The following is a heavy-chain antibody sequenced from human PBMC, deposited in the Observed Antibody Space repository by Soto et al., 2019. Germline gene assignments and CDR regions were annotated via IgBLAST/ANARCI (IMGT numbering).Heavy chain of an antibody. CDR3: AKAAMIVVVINWFDP. D-gene: IGHD3-22*01. Sequence: GGSLRLSCADSGFTFSSYAMSWVRQSPGKGLEWVSAISGSGGSTYYADSVKGRFTISRDNSKNTLYLQMNSLRAEDTAVYYCAKAAMIVVVINWFDPWGQGTLVTVSS. J-gene: IGHJ5*02. CDR2: ISGSGGST. CDR1: GFTFSSYA. V-gene: IGHV3-23*01.